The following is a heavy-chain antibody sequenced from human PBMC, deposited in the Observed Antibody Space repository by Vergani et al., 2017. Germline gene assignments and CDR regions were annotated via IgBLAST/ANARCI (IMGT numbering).Heavy chain of an antibody. D-gene: IGHD6-19*01. CDR1: GYTFTNYT. V-gene: IGHV7-4-1*02. Sequence: QVQLLQSGSELKKPGASVRISCEASGYTFTNYTLIWVRQAPGQGLEFMGWINTNSGNPTYAPGFTGRFVFSLDTAVSTAYMQISGLKAEDSAVYYSARGRQWRLTEYLYSKDVWGQGNTVTVSS. CDR3: ARGRQWRLTEYLYSKDV. J-gene: IGHJ6*02. CDR2: INTNSGNP.